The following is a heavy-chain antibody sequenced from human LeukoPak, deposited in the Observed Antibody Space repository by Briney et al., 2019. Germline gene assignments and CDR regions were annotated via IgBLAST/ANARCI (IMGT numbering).Heavy chain of an antibody. CDR2: IYYSGST. J-gene: IGHJ4*02. Sequence: SETLSLTCTVSGGSISSSSYYWGWIRQPPGKGLEWIGSIYYSGSTYYNPSLKSRVTISVDTSKNQFSLKLSSVTAADTAMYYCARHTVSSSFFDYWGQGTLVTVSS. CDR3: ARHTVSSSFFDY. D-gene: IGHD6-13*01. CDR1: GGSISSSSYY. V-gene: IGHV4-39*01.